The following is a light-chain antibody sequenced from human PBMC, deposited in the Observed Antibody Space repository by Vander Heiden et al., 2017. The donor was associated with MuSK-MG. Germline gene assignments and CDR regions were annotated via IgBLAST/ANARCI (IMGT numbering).Light chain of an antibody. V-gene: IGLV1-40*01. CDR2: GNS. CDR1: TSTTGAPCR. Sequence: QSVLTNPPSVSGPPGPGDTSSCTVSTSTTGAPCRVHWYQQLPGTAPKLLIYGNSDRPSGVPDRFSGSRSGTSASLAITGLQVEDEAAYYCQSYDSRLSGCVFGTGTKVTVL. J-gene: IGLJ1*01. CDR3: QSYDSRLSGCV.